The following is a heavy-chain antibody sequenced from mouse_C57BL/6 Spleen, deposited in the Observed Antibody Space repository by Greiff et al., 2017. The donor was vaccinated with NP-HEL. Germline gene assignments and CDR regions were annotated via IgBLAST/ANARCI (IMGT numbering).Heavy chain of an antibody. J-gene: IGHJ2*01. D-gene: IGHD2-4*01. Sequence: VHVKQSGAELVKPGASVKLSCTASGFNIKDYYMHWVKQRTEQGLEWIGRIDPEDGETTYAPTFQGKATITADTASNTAYLQLSSLTSEDTAVYYCASFYDYDEGAYWGQGTTLTVSS. CDR2: IDPEDGET. CDR1: GFNIKDYY. V-gene: IGHV14-2*01. CDR3: ASFYDYDEGAY.